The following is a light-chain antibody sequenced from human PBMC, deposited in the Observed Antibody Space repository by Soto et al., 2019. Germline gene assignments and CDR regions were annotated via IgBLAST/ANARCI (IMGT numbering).Light chain of an antibody. CDR2: EVN. Sequence: QSALTQPSSASGSPGQSVTISCTGTSSDVGGYNYVSWYQQHPGKAPKLMIYEVNKRPSGVPDRFSGSKSGKTASLTVTGLQAEDEADYYCSSYGGTNTLVVFGGGTKLTVL. V-gene: IGLV2-8*01. CDR3: SSYGGTNTLVV. J-gene: IGLJ2*01. CDR1: SSDVGGYNY.